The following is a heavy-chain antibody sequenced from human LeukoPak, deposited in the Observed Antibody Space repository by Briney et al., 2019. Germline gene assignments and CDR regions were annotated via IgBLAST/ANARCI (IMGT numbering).Heavy chain of an antibody. CDR2: INHSGST. J-gene: IGHJ1*01. CDR3: ATSLLYYYGSGSYSLEYFQH. V-gene: IGHV4-34*01. D-gene: IGHD3-10*01. CDR1: GGSFSGYY. Sequence: SETLSLTCAVYGGSFSGYYWSWIRQPPGEGLEWIGEINHSGSTNYNPSLKSRVTISVDTSKNQFSLKLSSVAAADTAVYYCATSLLYYYGSGSYSLEYFQHWGQGTLVTVSS.